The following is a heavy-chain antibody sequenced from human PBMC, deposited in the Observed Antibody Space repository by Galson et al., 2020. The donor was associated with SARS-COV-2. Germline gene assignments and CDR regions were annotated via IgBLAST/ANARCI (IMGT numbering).Heavy chain of an antibody. J-gene: IGHJ6*02. V-gene: IGHV2-70*11. Sequence: SGPTLVKPRQTLTLTCTFSGFSLSTSGMCVSWIRQPPGKALEWLARVDWDDDKYYSTSLKTRLTISKDTSKNQVVLTMTNMDPVDTATYYCARMTLGELLRGRYYYYGMDVWGQGTTVTVSS. CDR1: GFSLSTSGMC. D-gene: IGHD3-10*01. CDR3: ARMTLGELLRGRYYYYGMDV. CDR2: VDWDDDK.